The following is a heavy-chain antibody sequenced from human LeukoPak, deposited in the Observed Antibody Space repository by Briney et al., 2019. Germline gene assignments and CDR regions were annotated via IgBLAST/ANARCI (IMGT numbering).Heavy chain of an antibody. Sequence: ASVKVSCKACGYTFSGYNLHWVRQAPGQGLEWMGRITPNSGVTNYAQKFQGRVTVSRDTSIRTAYMELSRLTSDDTAVYYCARSGGSWQGYYYYMDVWGKGTTVTVSS. CDR2: ITPNSGVT. J-gene: IGHJ6*03. CDR1: GYTFSGYN. CDR3: ARSGGSWQGYYYYMDV. V-gene: IGHV1-2*06. D-gene: IGHD1-26*01.